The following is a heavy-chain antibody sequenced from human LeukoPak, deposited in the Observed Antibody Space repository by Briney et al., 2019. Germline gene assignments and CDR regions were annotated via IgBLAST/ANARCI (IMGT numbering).Heavy chain of an antibody. CDR3: ARVLVVAGTGAFDF. V-gene: IGHV3-23*01. D-gene: IGHD6-19*01. Sequence: GGSLRLSCAASGSTFSSYAMSWVRQAPGKGLEWVSSISGSGTNTYYADSVKGRFTISRDNSKNTLYLQMNSLRAEDTAVYYCARVLVVAGTGAFDFWGQGTMVTVSS. J-gene: IGHJ3*01. CDR1: GSTFSSYA. CDR2: ISGSGTNT.